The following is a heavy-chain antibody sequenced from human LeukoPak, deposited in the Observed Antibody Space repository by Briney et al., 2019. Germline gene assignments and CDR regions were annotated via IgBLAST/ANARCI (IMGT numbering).Heavy chain of an antibody. CDR1: GFTFSSYA. CDR3: AKDGRYSSSWYNFDY. D-gene: IGHD6-13*01. J-gene: IGHJ4*02. CDR2: ISGSGGST. Sequence: GGSLRLSCAASGFTFSSYAMSWVRQAPGKGLEWVSAISGSGGSTYYADSVKGRFTISRDNSKNTLYLQMNSLRAEDTAVYYCAKDGRYSSSWYNFDYWGQGALVTVSS. V-gene: IGHV3-23*01.